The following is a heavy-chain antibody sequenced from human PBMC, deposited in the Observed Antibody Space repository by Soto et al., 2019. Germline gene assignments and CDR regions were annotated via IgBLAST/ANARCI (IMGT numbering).Heavy chain of an antibody. CDR1: GFAFDRYS. V-gene: IGHV3-48*02. D-gene: IGHD3-22*01. CDR3: ARKDDNSDYYLGHGLDV. J-gene: IGHJ6*02. CDR2: ISHSGNTI. Sequence: GWSLRLSCAASGFAFDRYSFNWVRQAPGKGLAWVAYISHSGNTIYYADPVRGRFTISRDNAKSSLYLQLSSLRDEDTAVYYCARKDDNSDYYLGHGLDVWGQGTTVTVS.